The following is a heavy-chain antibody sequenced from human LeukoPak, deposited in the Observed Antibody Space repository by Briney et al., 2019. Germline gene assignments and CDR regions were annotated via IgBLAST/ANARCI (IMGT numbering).Heavy chain of an antibody. CDR1: GGSINSYV. Sequence: PSETLSLTCTVSGGSINSYVWSWIRRPPGKGLEWIGYIYSGGSTTYNPSRMSIITITVDTSKNQFSLKLSSLTTADSTVYYCAGERRGGYRFDFWGQGALVTVSS. CDR2: IYSGGST. CDR3: AGERRGGYRFDF. J-gene: IGHJ4*02. V-gene: IGHV4-59*01. D-gene: IGHD2-15*01.